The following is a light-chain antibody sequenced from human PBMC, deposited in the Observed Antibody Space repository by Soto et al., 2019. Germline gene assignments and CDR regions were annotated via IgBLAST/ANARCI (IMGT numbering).Light chain of an antibody. J-gene: IGLJ3*02. CDR1: SSDVGGYNF. Sequence: QSALTQPASVSGSPGQSITISCTGTSSDVGGYNFVSWYQQHPGKAPQLMIYEVSNRPSGVFNRFSGSKSGNTASLTISGLQAEDEADYYCSSYTSSSTLVFGGGTKLTVL. CDR3: SSYTSSSTLV. V-gene: IGLV2-14*01. CDR2: EVS.